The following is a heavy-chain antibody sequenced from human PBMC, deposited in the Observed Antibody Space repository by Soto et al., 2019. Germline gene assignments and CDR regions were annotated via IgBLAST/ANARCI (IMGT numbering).Heavy chain of an antibody. J-gene: IGHJ3*02. CDR2: ISGSGGST. CDR3: AKADFWSGYYVRGLGAFDI. CDR1: GFTFSSYA. Sequence: GGSLRLSCAASGFTFSSYAMSWVRQAPGKGLEWVSAISGSGGSTYYADSVKGRFTISRDNSKNTLYLQMNSLRAEDTAVYYCAKADFWSGYYVRGLGAFDIWGQGTMVTVSS. V-gene: IGHV3-23*01. D-gene: IGHD3-3*01.